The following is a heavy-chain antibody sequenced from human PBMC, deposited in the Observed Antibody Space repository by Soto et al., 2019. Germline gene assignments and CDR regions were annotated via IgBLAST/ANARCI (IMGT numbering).Heavy chain of an antibody. CDR1: GGSISSYY. CDR3: ARAGYSSSWGDLADAFDI. Sequence: SDTLSLTCTVSGGSISSYYWSWIRQPAGKGLEWIGRIYTSGSTNYNPSLKSRVTMSVDTSKNQFSLKLSSVTAADTAVYYCARAGYSSSWGDLADAFDIWGQGTMVTVSS. V-gene: IGHV4-4*07. CDR2: IYTSGST. J-gene: IGHJ3*02. D-gene: IGHD6-13*01.